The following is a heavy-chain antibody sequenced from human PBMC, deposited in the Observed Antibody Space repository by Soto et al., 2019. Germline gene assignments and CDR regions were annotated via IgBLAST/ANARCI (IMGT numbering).Heavy chain of an antibody. CDR2: IWYDGSNK. Sequence: GGSLRLSCAASGFTFSSYGMHWVRQAPGKGLEWVAVIWYDGSNKYYAVSVKGRFTISRDNSKNTLYLQMNSLRAEDTAVYYCARDLYTAMANWFDPWGQGTLVTVSS. CDR3: ARDLYTAMANWFDP. D-gene: IGHD5-18*01. J-gene: IGHJ5*02. CDR1: GFTFSSYG. V-gene: IGHV3-33*01.